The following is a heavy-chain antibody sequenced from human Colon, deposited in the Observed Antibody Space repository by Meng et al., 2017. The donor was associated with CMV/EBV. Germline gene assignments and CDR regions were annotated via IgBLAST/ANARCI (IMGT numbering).Heavy chain of an antibody. V-gene: IGHV3-21*01. CDR2: ISSSSSYI. J-gene: IGHJ6*02. D-gene: IGHD1-26*01. CDR3: AKEGRDVLVGKRYYGLDV. Sequence: GGSLRLSCAGSGFPFSTYAMSWVRQAPGKGLEWVSSISSSSSYIYYGDSVKGRFTISRDNGKNSLYLQMNSLRAEDTAVYYCAKEGRDVLVGKRYYGLDVWGQGTTVTVSS. CDR1: GFPFSTYA.